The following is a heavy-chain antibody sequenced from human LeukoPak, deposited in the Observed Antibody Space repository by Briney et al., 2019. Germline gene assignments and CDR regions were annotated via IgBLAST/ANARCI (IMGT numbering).Heavy chain of an antibody. J-gene: IGHJ3*02. V-gene: IGHV4-61*02. D-gene: IGHD5-18*01. CDR2: IYTSGST. CDR3: ARHVGTRWLRKSFDI. Sequence: SETLSLTCTVSGGSISSGSYYWSWIRQPAGKGLEWIGRIYTSGSTNYNPSLKSRVTISVDTSKNQFSLKLSSVTAADTAVYYCARHVGTRWLRKSFDIWGQGTMVTVSS. CDR1: GGSISSGSYY.